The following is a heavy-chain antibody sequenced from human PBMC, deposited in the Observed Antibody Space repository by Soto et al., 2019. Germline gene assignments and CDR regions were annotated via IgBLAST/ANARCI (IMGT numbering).Heavy chain of an antibody. J-gene: IGHJ4*02. Sequence: GGSLRLSCAASGFIFSNHAMSWVRQAPGKGLEWVSVVSGSGTRTDYADSVKGRLTISRDNSKNTVHLQMNSLRAEDTAIYYCAKSGSTWYYFDSWGQGTLVTVSS. D-gene: IGHD6-13*01. CDR1: GFIFSNHA. V-gene: IGHV3-23*01. CDR3: AKSGSTWYYFDS. CDR2: VSGSGTRT.